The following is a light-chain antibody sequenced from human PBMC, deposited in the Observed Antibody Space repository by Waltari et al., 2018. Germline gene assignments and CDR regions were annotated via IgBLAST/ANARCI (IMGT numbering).Light chain of an antibody. CDR1: SSDARGYTY. V-gene: IGLV2-8*01. J-gene: IGLJ2*01. CDR2: EVG. Sequence: QSALTQPPSASGSPGPSVTLSCTGTSSDARGYTYASGYKQHPGKPPKLLIYEVGKRPSGVPDRFSGSKSGNTASLTVFGLQAEDESDYYCSSSAGSNNPVLFGGGTKLTVL. CDR3: SSSAGSNNPVL.